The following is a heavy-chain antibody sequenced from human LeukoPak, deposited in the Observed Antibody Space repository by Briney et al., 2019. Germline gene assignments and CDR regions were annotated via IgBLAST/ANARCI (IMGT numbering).Heavy chain of an antibody. V-gene: IGHV4-34*01. J-gene: IGHJ4*02. CDR1: GTSFSSYY. D-gene: IGHD4-17*01. CDR2: INHSGYT. CDR3: ARMTTGHDY. Sequence: SETLSLTCAVSGTSFSSYYWSWIRQSPEKGLEWIGEINHSGYTNNNPTLKSRVTMSIDTSNSRFSLRLSSVTAADTAVYFCARMTTGHDYWSQGILVTVSS.